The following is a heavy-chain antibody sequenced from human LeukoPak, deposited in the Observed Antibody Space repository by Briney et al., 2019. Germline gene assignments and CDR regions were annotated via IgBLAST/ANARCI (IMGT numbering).Heavy chain of an antibody. CDR3: AKGDPTRAKAFDI. V-gene: IGHV3-23*01. D-gene: IGHD2-21*02. CDR2: ISGSGGST. Sequence: GGSLRLSCAAPGFTVSNYAMSWVRQAPGKGLEWVSDISGSGGSTYYADSVKGRFTISRDNSKNTLYLQMNSLRAEDTAVYYCAKGDPTRAKAFDIWGQGTMVTVSS. J-gene: IGHJ3*02. CDR1: GFTVSNYA.